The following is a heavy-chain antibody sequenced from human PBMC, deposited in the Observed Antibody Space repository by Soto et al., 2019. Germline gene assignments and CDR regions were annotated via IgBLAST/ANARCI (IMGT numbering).Heavy chain of an antibody. D-gene: IGHD3-10*01. V-gene: IGHV4-59*01. J-gene: IGHJ5*02. Sequence: SETLSLTCTVSGGSISSYYWSWIRQPPGKGLEWIGYIYYSGSTNYNPSFKSRVTISVDTSKNQFSLKLSSVTAADTAVYYCARVVSTGVTMVRGAWFDPWGQGTLVTVSS. CDR2: IYYSGST. CDR1: GGSISSYY. CDR3: ARVVSTGVTMVRGAWFDP.